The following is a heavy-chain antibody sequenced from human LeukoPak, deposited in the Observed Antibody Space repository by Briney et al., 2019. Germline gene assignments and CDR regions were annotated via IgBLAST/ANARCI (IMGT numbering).Heavy chain of an antibody. D-gene: IGHD1-26*01. Sequence: KPSETLSLTCAVYGGSFSGYYWSWIRQPPGKGLEWIGEINHSGSTNYNPSLKSRVTISVGTSKNQFSLKLSSVTAADTAVYYCARSSYSGKGGRGLGYWGQGTLVTVSS. V-gene: IGHV4-34*01. CDR3: ARSSYSGKGGRGLGY. CDR1: GGSFSGYY. CDR2: INHSGST. J-gene: IGHJ4*02.